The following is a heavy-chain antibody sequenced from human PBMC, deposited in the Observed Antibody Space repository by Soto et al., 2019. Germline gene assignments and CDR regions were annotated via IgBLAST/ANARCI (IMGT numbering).Heavy chain of an antibody. CDR1: GFTFSDYY. V-gene: IGHV3-11*04. D-gene: IGHD2-15*01. Sequence: PGGSLRLSCAASGFTFSDYYMSWIRQAPGKGLEWLSHVSGNSKTIYYADSVKGRFTISRDNAKNSLYLQMNSLRAEDTAVYYCARDDPTRSEDWFDPWGQGTLVTVSS. CDR2: VSGNSKTI. J-gene: IGHJ5*02. CDR3: ARDDPTRSEDWFDP.